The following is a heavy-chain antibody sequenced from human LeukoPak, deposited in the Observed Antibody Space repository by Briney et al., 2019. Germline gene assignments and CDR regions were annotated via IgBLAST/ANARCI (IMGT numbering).Heavy chain of an antibody. D-gene: IGHD3-22*01. V-gene: IGHV3-23*01. CDR2: ISGSGGTT. CDR3: ARVYSMIVSY. J-gene: IGHJ4*02. CDR1: GLTFSSYA. Sequence: GGSLRLSCGASGLTFSSYAMRWVRQAPGKGLEWVSAISGSGGTTYYADSVKGRFTISRDNSKNTLYLQMNSLRAEDTAVYYCARVYSMIVSYWGQGTLVTVSS.